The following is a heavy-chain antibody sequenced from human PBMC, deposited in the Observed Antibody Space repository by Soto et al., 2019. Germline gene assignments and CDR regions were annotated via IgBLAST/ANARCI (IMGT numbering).Heavy chain of an antibody. CDR2: INAGNGNT. Sequence: ASVKVSCKASGYTCTSYAMHWVLQAPGQRLEWMGWINAGNGNTKYSQKFQGRVTITRDTSASTAYMELSSLRSEDTAVYYCARENWNCVNYYGMDVWGQGTTVTVSS. CDR3: ARENWNCVNYYGMDV. V-gene: IGHV1-3*01. D-gene: IGHD1-7*01. CDR1: GYTCTSYA. J-gene: IGHJ6*02.